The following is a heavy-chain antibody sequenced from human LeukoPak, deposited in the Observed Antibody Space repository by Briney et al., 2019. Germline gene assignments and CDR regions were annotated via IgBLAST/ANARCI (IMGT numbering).Heavy chain of an antibody. J-gene: IGHJ6*02. CDR2: IYKTGST. Sequence: PSETLSLTCTVSGGSINRYYWSWIRQPAGKGLEWIGRIYKTGSTNHNPSLQSRVTMSVDTSKNQFSLNLTSVTAADTALYYCAREDVANYFMDVWGQGTTVTVSS. CDR1: GGSINRYY. V-gene: IGHV4-4*07. D-gene: IGHD5-12*01. CDR3: AREDVANYFMDV.